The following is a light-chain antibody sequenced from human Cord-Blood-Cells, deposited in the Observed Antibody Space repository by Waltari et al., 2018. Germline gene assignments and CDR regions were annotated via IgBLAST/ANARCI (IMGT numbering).Light chain of an antibody. J-gene: IGLJ2*01. CDR1: SSDVGGYNY. CDR3: SSYAGSNNFGV. V-gene: IGLV2-8*01. CDR2: EVS. Sequence: QSALTQPPSASGSPGQSVTISCNGTSSDVGGYNYVSRYQQHPGKAPKLMIYEVSKRPSGVPDRFSGSKSGNTASLTVSGLQAEDEADYYCSSYAGSNNFGVFGGGTKLTVL.